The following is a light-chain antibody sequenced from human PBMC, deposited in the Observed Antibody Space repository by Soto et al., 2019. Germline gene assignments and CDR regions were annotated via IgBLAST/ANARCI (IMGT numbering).Light chain of an antibody. CDR3: QKDNSAPLT. J-gene: IGKJ1*01. Sequence: DIQMTQSPSSLSASVGDRVTITCRARQNISNYLAWYQQKPGKVPKLLIYAASTLQSGVPSRFSGSGSGTDFTLTISSLQPEDVATYYCQKDNSAPLTFGQGTKVEIK. CDR1: QNISNY. V-gene: IGKV1-27*01. CDR2: AAS.